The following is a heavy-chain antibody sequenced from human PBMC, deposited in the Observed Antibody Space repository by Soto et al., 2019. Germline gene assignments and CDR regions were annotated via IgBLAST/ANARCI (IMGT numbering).Heavy chain of an antibody. Sequence: SVKVYCKASGGTFSSYAISWVRQDPGQGLEWMGGIIPIFGTANYAQKLQGRVTMTTDTSTSTAYMELRSLRSDDTAVYYSARTWGYSSSSSDYWGQGTLVTVSS. V-gene: IGHV1-69*05. D-gene: IGHD6-6*01. J-gene: IGHJ4*02. CDR1: GGTFSSYA. CDR2: IIPIFGTA. CDR3: ARTWGYSSSSSDY.